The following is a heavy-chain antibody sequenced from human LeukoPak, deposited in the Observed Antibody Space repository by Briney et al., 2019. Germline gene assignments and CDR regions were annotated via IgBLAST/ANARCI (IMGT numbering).Heavy chain of an antibody. CDR2: ISGGGGST. CDR1: GFTFSSYA. V-gene: IGHV3-23*01. Sequence: PGGSLRLSCAASGFTFSSYAMNWVRHAPGKGLEWVSGISGGGGSTYYADSVKGRFTISRDNSKNTLYLQMNSLRAEDTAVYYCAKVHYYDSSGYYYYYYGMDVWGQGTTVTVSS. CDR3: AKVHYYDSSGYYYYYYGMDV. J-gene: IGHJ6*02. D-gene: IGHD3-22*01.